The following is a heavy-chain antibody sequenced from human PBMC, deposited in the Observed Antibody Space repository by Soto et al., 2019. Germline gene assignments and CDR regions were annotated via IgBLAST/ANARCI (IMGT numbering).Heavy chain of an antibody. D-gene: IGHD3-22*01. J-gene: IGHJ6*02. CDR3: ARHNYDSSGTAVDV. CDR1: GFTFSSYA. Sequence: GGSLRLSCAASGFTFSSYAMNWVRQAPGKGLEWVSVISGSGSSTYYADSVKGRFTISRDNSKNTLYLQMNSLRAEDTAVYYCARHNYDSSGTAVDVWGQGTTVTVS. CDR2: ISGSGSST. V-gene: IGHV3-23*01.